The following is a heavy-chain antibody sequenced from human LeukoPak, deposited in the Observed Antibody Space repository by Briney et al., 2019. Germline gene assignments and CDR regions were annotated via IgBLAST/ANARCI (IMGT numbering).Heavy chain of an antibody. Sequence: PGGSLRLSCAASGFTFSSYGMHWVRQAPGKGLVWVAVIWYDGSNKYYADSVKGRFTISRDNSKNTLYLQMNSLRAEDTAVYYCARDKPPPYYYDSSGIFDYWGQGTLVTVSS. J-gene: IGHJ4*02. CDR1: GFTFSSYG. CDR3: ARDKPPPYYYDSSGIFDY. CDR2: IWYDGSNK. D-gene: IGHD3-22*01. V-gene: IGHV3-33*01.